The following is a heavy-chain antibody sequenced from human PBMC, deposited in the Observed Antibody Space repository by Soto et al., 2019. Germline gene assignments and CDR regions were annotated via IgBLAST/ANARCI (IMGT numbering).Heavy chain of an antibody. CDR3: ARVPIGYSYGTDYYGMDV. Sequence: QVQLVQSGAEVKKPGSSVKVSCEASGGTFSSYALSWVRQVPGQGLEWMGGIIPIFGTANYAQKFQGRVTITADKSRATAYMELNSLRSEDTAVYYCARVPIGYSYGTDYYGMDVWGQGTTVTVPS. D-gene: IGHD5-18*01. CDR1: GGTFSSYA. V-gene: IGHV1-69*06. CDR2: IIPIFGTA. J-gene: IGHJ6*02.